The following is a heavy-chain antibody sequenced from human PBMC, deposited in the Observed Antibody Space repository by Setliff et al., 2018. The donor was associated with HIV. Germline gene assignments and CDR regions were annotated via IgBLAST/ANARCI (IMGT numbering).Heavy chain of an antibody. V-gene: IGHV4-34*01. CDR2: INHSGST. D-gene: IGHD5-12*01. Sequence: KPSETLSLTCAVYGGSFSAYHWSWIRQTPGKGLEWLGEINHSGSTAYNLALESRVSMSIDTSKNQFSLKLTSVTAADTAIYYCARLDIVMAHFDYWGQGTLVTVSS. CDR1: GGSFSAYH. CDR3: ARLDIVMAHFDY. J-gene: IGHJ4*02.